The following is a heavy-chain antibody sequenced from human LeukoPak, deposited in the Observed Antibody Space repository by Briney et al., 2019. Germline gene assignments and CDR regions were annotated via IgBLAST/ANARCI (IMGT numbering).Heavy chain of an antibody. CDR1: GGSVSTYY. CDR2: ISTSGST. J-gene: IGHJ6*03. Sequence: SETLSLTCTVSGGSVSTYYWSWIRQSAGKGLEWIGHISTSGSTTYNPSLKSRVTMSVDTSKNQFSLKLSSVTAADTAVYYRARLNWGSRYYYYMDVWGKGTTVTVSS. D-gene: IGHD7-27*01. CDR3: ARLNWGSRYYYYMDV. V-gene: IGHV4-4*07.